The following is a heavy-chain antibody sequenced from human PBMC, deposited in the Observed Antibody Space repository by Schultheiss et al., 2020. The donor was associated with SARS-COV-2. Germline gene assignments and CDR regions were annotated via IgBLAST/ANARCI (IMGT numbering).Heavy chain of an antibody. D-gene: IGHD6-19*01. CDR2: ISYDRSNK. CDR1: GFTFSSYA. J-gene: IGHJ4*02. CDR3: AKSLAVAGTFDY. Sequence: GGSLRLSCAASGFTFSSYAMHWVRQAPGKGLEWVAVISYDRSNKYYADSVKGRFTISRDNSKNTLYLQMNSLRAEDTAVYYCAKSLAVAGTFDYWGQGTLVTVSS. V-gene: IGHV3-30*07.